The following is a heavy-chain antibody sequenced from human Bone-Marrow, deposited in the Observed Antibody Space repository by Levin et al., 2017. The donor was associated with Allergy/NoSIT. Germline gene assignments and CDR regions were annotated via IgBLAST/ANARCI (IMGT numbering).Heavy chain of an antibody. D-gene: IGHD3-10*01. J-gene: IGHJ5*02. CDR3: ARGITMVRGAIRPHNVYNWFDP. CDR2: INHSGST. V-gene: IGHV4-34*01. Sequence: SETLSLTCAVYGGSFSGYYWSWIRQPPGKGLEWIGEINHSGSTNYNPSLKSRVTISVDTSKNQFSLKLSSVTAADTAVYYCARGITMVRGAIRPHNVYNWFDPWGQGTLVTVSS. CDR1: GGSFSGYY.